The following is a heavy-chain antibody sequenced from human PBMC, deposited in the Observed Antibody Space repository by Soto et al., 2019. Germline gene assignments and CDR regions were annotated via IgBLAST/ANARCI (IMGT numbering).Heavy chain of an antibody. CDR2: LNNDGSQT. V-gene: IGHV3-7*01. CDR3: ARRGGHNLEY. J-gene: IGHJ4*02. Sequence: PGGSLRLSCAASGFTFSSYAMSWVRQAPGKGLEWVAILNNDGSQTNYVDSVRGRFSISRDNTKNSLYLQMNSLRVEDTAVYFCARRGGHNLEYWGQGALVTVSS. CDR1: GFTFSSYA. D-gene: IGHD1-1*01.